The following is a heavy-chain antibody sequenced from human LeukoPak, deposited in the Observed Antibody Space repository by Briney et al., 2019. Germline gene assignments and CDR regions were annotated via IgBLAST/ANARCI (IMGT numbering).Heavy chain of an antibody. CDR3: AKGRPSNWFDP. Sequence: GGSLRLSCAASGFTFSSYAMSWVRQAPGKGPEWVSTISGSGGSTYYADSVKGRFTISRDNSKNTLYLQMNSLRAEDTAVYFCAKGRPSNWFDPWGQGTLVTVSS. CDR2: ISGSGGST. J-gene: IGHJ5*02. CDR1: GFTFSSYA. V-gene: IGHV3-23*01.